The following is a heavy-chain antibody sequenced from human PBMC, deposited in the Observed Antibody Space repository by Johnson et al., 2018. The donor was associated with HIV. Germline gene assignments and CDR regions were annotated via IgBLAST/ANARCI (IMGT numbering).Heavy chain of an antibody. J-gene: IGHJ3*01. D-gene: IGHD3-3*01. V-gene: IGHV3-30-3*01. CDR2: VGHDGGIY. CDR1: GFTFSSYA. CDR3: ARVDRLWEWHGFDV. Sequence: QVQLVESGGGVVQPGRSLRLSCVASGFTFSSYAMHWVRQAPGKGLAWVAHVGHDGGIYPYAESVKGRFTVYRDNSKNTLYLQMNKLGTEDTAVYYCARVDRLWEWHGFDVWGQGTMVTVSA.